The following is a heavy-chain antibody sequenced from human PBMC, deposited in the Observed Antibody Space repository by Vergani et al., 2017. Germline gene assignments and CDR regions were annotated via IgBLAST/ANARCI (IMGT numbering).Heavy chain of an antibody. J-gene: IGHJ1*01. Sequence: QVQLVDSSVVVVQPGRSLRLSCAASGFTFSSYGMHWVRQAPGKGLEWVAVIWYDGSNKYYADSVKRRFTISRDNSKNTLYLQMNSLRAEDTAVYYCARGEGGWKVAAEYFQHWGQGTLVTVSS. V-gene: IGHV3-33*01. CDR1: GFTFSSYG. CDR2: IWYDGSNK. D-gene: IGHD6-19*01. CDR3: ARGEGGWKVAAEYFQH.